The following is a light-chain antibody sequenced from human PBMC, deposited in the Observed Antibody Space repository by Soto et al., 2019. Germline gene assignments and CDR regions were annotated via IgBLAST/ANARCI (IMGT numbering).Light chain of an antibody. CDR2: STS. J-gene: IGLJ2*01. V-gene: IGLV7-43*01. Sequence: QTVVTQEPSLTVSPGGTVTLTCASSTGAVTSGHYPNWFQQQPGQTPRSLIHSTSISHSWTPAWFSGSLLGGKAALTLSGVQPEDEAEYYCLLYYGGAQVFGGGTKLTV. CDR1: TGAVTSGHY. CDR3: LLYYGGAQV.